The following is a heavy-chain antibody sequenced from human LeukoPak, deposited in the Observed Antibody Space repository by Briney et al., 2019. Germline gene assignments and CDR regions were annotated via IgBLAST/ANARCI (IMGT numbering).Heavy chain of an antibody. Sequence: PSETLSLTCTVSGGSISSYYWSWIRQPPGKGLEWIGYIYYSGSTNYNPSLKSRVTISVDTSKNQFSLKLSSVTAADTAVYYCARHSGFEASYDSRQYDYWGQGTLVTVSS. CDR1: GGSISSYY. V-gene: IGHV4-59*08. CDR2: IYYSGST. CDR3: ARHSGFEASYDSRQYDY. J-gene: IGHJ4*02. D-gene: IGHD3-22*01.